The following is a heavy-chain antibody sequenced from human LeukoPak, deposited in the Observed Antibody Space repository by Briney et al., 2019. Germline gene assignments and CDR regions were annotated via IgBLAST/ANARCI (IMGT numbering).Heavy chain of an antibody. CDR1: GGSINNGGYC. V-gene: IGHV4-31*03. Sequence: SESLSLTCTVSGGSINNGGYCWSWIRQHPGEGREWSGYIYYSGSSNYNPSLRGRVTISVDTSKNHLSRKPSSCTATDTSGGYCARDRGGYNSFGYWGQRTLVTVS. CDR2: IYYSGSS. J-gene: IGHJ4*02. D-gene: IGHD5-24*01. CDR3: ARDRGGYNSFGY.